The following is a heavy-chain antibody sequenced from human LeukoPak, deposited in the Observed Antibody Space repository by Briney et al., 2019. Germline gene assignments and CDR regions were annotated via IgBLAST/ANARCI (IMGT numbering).Heavy chain of an antibody. V-gene: IGHV4-34*01. D-gene: IGHD4-11*01. Sequence: SETLSLTCTVSGGSISSYYWSWIRQPPGKGLEWIGEINHSGSTNYNPSLKSRVTISVDTSKNQFSLKLSSVTAADTAVYYCARFTVTTAYWGQGTLVTVSS. CDR1: GGSISSYY. CDR2: INHSGST. CDR3: ARFTVTTAY. J-gene: IGHJ4*02.